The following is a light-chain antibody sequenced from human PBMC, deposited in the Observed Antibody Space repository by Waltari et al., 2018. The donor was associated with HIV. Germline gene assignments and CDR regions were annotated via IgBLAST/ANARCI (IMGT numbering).Light chain of an antibody. CDR1: QSLSSY. J-gene: IGKJ2*01. CDR2: AAS. Sequence: DIQMTQSPSSLSASVGDRVTITCRASQSLSSYLNWYQQKPGKAPKLLIYAASSLQSGVPSRFSSSGSGTDFTLTISSLQPEDFATYYCQQSYSTPYTFGQGTKLEI. V-gene: IGKV1-39*01. CDR3: QQSYSTPYT.